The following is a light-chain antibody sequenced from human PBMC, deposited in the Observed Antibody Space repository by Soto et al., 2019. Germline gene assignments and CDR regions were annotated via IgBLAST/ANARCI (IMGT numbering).Light chain of an antibody. Sequence: AIQMTQSPSSLSASVGDRVTITCRASQGSRNDLDWYQQRPGKAPKLLIYSASSLQSGVPSRFSGSGSGTDFTLTISNLQPEDFATYYCLQDYNYPLTFGPGTKVDIK. J-gene: IGKJ3*01. CDR3: LQDYNYPLT. CDR1: QGSRND. V-gene: IGKV1-6*01. CDR2: SAS.